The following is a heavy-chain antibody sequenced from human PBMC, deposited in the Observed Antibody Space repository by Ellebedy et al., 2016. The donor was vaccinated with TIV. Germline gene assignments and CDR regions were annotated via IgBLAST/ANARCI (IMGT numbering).Heavy chain of an antibody. CDR3: TRGVVVTTSYSQY. V-gene: IGHV3-30*03. Sequence: LSLTCAASGFTVSRNYMSWVRQAPGKGLEWVAVISYDGRNEYYADSVRGRFTISRDNSNNTLYLHMNSLRAEDTALYYCTRGVVVTTSYSQYWGQGTLVTVSS. CDR2: ISYDGRNE. J-gene: IGHJ1*01. D-gene: IGHD2-21*02. CDR1: GFTVSRNY.